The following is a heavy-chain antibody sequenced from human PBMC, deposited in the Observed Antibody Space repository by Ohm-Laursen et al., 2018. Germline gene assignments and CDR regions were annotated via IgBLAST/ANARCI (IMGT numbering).Heavy chain of an antibody. J-gene: IGHJ4*02. CDR2: ISSSSSYI. CDR1: GFTFSSYS. Sequence: GSLRLSCAASGFTFSSYSMNWVRQAPGKGLEWVSSISSSSSYIYYADSVKGRFTISRDNAKNTLYLQMNSLRAEDTAVYYCAKTRWDYYDSSGYYPLDYWGQGTLVTVSS. CDR3: AKTRWDYYDSSGYYPLDY. D-gene: IGHD3-22*01. V-gene: IGHV3-21*01.